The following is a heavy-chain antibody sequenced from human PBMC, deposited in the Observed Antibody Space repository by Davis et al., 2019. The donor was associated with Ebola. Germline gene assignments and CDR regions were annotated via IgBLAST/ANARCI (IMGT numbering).Heavy chain of an antibody. V-gene: IGHV1-8*01. J-gene: IGHJ5*02. Sequence: ASVKVSCKASGYTFTSYDINWVRQATGQGLEWMGWMNPNSGNTGYAQKFQGRVTMTRNTSISTAYMELSSLTSEDTAVYYRARGRTSRNWFDPWGQGTLVTVSS. CDR1: GYTFTSYD. CDR3: ARGRTSRNWFDP. CDR2: MNPNSGNT.